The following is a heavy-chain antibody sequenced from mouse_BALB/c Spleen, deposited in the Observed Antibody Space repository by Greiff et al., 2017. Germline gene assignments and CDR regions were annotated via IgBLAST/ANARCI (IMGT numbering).Heavy chain of an antibody. V-gene: IGHV5-6-5*01. CDR1: GFTFSSYA. CDR2: ISSGGST. Sequence: DVKLVESGGGLVKPGGSLKLSCAASGFTFSSYAMSWVRQTPEKRLEWVASISSGGSTYYPDSVKGRFTISRDNARNILYLQMSSLRSEDTAMYYCAREVPDGYYAYWYFDVWGAGTTVTVSS. D-gene: IGHD2-3*01. CDR3: AREVPDGYYAYWYFDV. J-gene: IGHJ1*01.